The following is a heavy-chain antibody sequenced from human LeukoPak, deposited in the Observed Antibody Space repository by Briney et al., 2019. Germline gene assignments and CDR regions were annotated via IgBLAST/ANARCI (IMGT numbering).Heavy chain of an antibody. CDR2: IKPDGSEK. Sequence: GGSLRLSCAASVFTFSDYLMSWVRQAPGKGLEWVASIKPDGSEKFYVDSVRGRFTSSRDNAKTSLYLQINSLRAEDTAVYYCARGRISLSWGQGTLVTVSS. CDR1: VFTFSDYL. D-gene: IGHD3-10*01. V-gene: IGHV3-7*05. CDR3: ARGRISLS. J-gene: IGHJ5*02.